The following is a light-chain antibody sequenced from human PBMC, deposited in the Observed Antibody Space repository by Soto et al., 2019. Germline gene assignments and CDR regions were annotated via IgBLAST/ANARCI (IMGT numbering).Light chain of an antibody. CDR2: GAS. Sequence: EIVMTQSPGTLSLSPGERATLSCRASQSVSSSYLAWYQQKPGQAPRLLIYGASSRATGIPDRFSGSGSGTDFTLTISRLEPEDFAVYYCQQYGSPITFGQGTRLET. V-gene: IGKV3-20*01. J-gene: IGKJ5*01. CDR1: QSVSSSY. CDR3: QQYGSPIT.